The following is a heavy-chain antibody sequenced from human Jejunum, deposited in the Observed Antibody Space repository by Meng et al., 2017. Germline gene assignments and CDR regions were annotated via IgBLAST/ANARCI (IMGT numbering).Heavy chain of an antibody. CDR1: VAFTSSSDR. V-gene: IGHV4-4*02. J-gene: IGHJ4*02. D-gene: IGHD3-10*01. CDR3: ARGVLERYFDY. CDR2: VWHSGAT. Sequence: LEESSPRPVVPSSTLSLTCAVSVAFTSSSDRWTCVRQAPGWGLEWTGEVWHSGATYYNPSLESRLTISIDPSNNRFSLELSSATAADTAVYYCARGVLERYFDYWGQGALVTVSS.